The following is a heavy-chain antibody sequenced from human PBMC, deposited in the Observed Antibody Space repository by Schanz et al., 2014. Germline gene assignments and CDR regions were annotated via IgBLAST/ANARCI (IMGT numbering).Heavy chain of an antibody. CDR2: VSSYDTTV. J-gene: IGHJ6*02. V-gene: IGHV3-11*01. Sequence: QVQLLESGGGLFKPGGSLRLSCAGSGFTFADYYMTWIRQAPGKGLEWISYVSSYDTTVSYADSVKGRFTISRDNAKTSFSLQMNSLRVEDTAVYYCARYGFRKFGVVYGLAVWGQGTTVTVS. CDR3: ARYGFRKFGVVYGLAV. CDR1: GFTFADYY. D-gene: IGHD3-3*01.